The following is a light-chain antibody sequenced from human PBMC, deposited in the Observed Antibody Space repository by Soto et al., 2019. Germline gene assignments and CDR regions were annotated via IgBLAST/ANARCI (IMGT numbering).Light chain of an antibody. Sequence: DIQMTQSPSSLSASVGDRVTITCRASQGINDYLAWFQLKPGNVPKLLIYAASTLQSGLPSRFSGSGSATAFTLTINSLQPEDVATYYCQKYNSAPWTFGQGTKVEIK. CDR3: QKYNSAPWT. J-gene: IGKJ1*01. V-gene: IGKV1-27*01. CDR2: AAS. CDR1: QGINDY.